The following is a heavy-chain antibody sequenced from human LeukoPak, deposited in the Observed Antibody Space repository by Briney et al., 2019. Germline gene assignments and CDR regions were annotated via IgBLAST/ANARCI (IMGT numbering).Heavy chain of an antibody. Sequence: GSLRLSCAASGFTFSSYAMSWVRQAPGKGLEWVSAISGSGGSTYYADSVKGRFTISRDNSKNTLYLQMNSLRAEDTAVYYCAKGTNIAARPGYYMDVWGKGTTVTVSS. CDR1: GFTFSSYA. J-gene: IGHJ6*03. CDR2: ISGSGGST. V-gene: IGHV3-23*01. D-gene: IGHD6-6*01. CDR3: AKGTNIAARPGYYMDV.